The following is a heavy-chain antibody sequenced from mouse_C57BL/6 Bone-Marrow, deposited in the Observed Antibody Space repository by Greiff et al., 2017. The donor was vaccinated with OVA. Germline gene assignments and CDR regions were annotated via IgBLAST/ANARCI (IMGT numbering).Heavy chain of an antibody. J-gene: IGHJ3*01. Sequence: EVMLVESGAELVRPGASVKLSCTASGFNIKDDYMHWVKQRPEQGLEWIGWIDPENGDTEYASKFQGKATITADTSSNTAYLQLSSLTSEDTAVYYCTTVVARDWGQGTLVTVSA. CDR2: IDPENGDT. D-gene: IGHD1-1*01. CDR3: TTVVARD. V-gene: IGHV14-4*01. CDR1: GFNIKDDY.